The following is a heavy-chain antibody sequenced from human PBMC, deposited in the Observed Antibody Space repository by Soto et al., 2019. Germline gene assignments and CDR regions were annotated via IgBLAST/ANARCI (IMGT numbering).Heavy chain of an antibody. J-gene: IGHJ4*02. CDR3: ASGPYSSFRRYYFDY. D-gene: IGHD6-6*01. CDR1: GGTFSSYA. V-gene: IGHV1-69*13. CDR2: IIPIFGTA. Sequence: GASVKVSCKASGGTFSSYAISWVRQAPGQGLEWMGGIIPIFGTANYAQKFQGRVTITADESTSTAYMELSSLRSEDTAVYYCASGPYSSFRRYYFDYWGQGTLVTVSS.